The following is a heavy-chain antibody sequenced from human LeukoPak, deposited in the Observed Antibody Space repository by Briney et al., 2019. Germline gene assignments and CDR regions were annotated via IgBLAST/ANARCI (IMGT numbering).Heavy chain of an antibody. V-gene: IGHV4-61*02. J-gene: IGHJ6*03. CDR2: IYTSGST. CDR1: GGSISSGSYY. Sequence: SETLSLTCTVSGGSISSGSYYWSWIRQPAGKGLEWIGRIYTSGSTNYNPSLKSRVTISVDTSKNQFSLKLSSVTAADTAVYYCASGLYSKYYYYYYMDVWGKGTTVTVSS. D-gene: IGHD6-13*01. CDR3: ASGLYSKYYYYYYMDV.